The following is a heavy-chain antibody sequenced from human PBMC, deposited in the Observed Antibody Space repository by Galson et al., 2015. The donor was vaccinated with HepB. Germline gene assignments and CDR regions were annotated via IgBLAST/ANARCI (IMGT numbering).Heavy chain of an antibody. J-gene: IGHJ4*02. CDR3: ARAAGDSSTYANDY. V-gene: IGHV4-39*07. Sequence: ETLSLTCTVSGASISSSLYYWVWVRQPPEKGLEWIGSIYYTGNTYYKSSLKSRVTITADMSKNQFSLKVNSVTAADTAVYYCARAAGDSSTYANDYWGQGALVTVSS. CDR1: GASISSSLYY. CDR2: IYYTGNT. D-gene: IGHD5-18*01.